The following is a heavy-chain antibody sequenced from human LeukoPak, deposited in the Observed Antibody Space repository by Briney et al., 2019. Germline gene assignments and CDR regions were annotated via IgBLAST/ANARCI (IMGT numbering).Heavy chain of an antibody. CDR3: ARGGAARLHFQN. CDR1: GGSISTYY. J-gene: IGHJ1*01. V-gene: IGHV4-59*01. CDR2: IYHSGST. Sequence: SETLSLTCTVSGGSISTYYWNWIRQPPGKGLEWIGYIYHSGSTNYNPSLQSRVTISVDTSKNQFSLDLNSVTTADTAVYYCARGGAARLHFQNWGQGTLVTVSS. D-gene: IGHD6-6*01.